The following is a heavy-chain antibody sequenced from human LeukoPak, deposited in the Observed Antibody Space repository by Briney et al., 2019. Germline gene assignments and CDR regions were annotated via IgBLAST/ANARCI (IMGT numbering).Heavy chain of an antibody. CDR1: GFIFSSYA. D-gene: IGHD5-24*01. CDR3: ARARFGYNRGPFDY. Sequence: GGSLGLSCAASGFIFSSYAMHWVRQAPGKGLEWVAFISYDGSNKHYAEPVQGRFTISRDNSKNTLYLQMNSLRPEDTAVYYCARARFGYNRGPFDYWGQGILVTVSS. V-gene: IGHV3-30-3*01. CDR2: ISYDGSNK. J-gene: IGHJ4*02.